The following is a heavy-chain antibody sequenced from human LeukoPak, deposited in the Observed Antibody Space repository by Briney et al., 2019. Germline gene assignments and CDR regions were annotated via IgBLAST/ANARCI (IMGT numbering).Heavy chain of an antibody. V-gene: IGHV3-33*01. CDR1: GITFSSYG. J-gene: IGHJ3*01. CDR3: ARSSYSSSSSV. Sequence: GGSLRLSCAASGITFSSYGMHWVRQAPGKGLEWVAVIWYDGSNKYYADSVKGRFTTSRDNAKNSLYLQINSLRAEDTAVYYCARSSYSSSSSVWGQGTMVTVSS. D-gene: IGHD6-6*01. CDR2: IWYDGSNK.